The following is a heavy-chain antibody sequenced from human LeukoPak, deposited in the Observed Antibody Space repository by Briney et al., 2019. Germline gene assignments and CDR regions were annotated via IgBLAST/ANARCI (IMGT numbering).Heavy chain of an antibody. V-gene: IGHV3-11*01. J-gene: IGHJ6*02. CDR2: ISSSGGSRT. Sequence: PGGSLRLSCAASGFIFSDYYMSWIRQAPGKGLEWVSYISSSGGSRTYYADSVKGRFTISRDNAKNSLYLQMNSLRAEDTALYHCARNNGMDVWGQGTTVIVSS. CDR3: ARNNGMDV. CDR1: GFIFSDYY.